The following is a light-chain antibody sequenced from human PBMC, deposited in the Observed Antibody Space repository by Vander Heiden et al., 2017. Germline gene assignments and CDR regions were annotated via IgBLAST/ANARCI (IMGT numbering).Light chain of an antibody. CDR1: QSVSSY. CDR2: DAS. Sequence: EIVLTQSPATLSLSPGERATLSCRASQSVSSYLAWYQPKPGQAPRLLIYDASNRATGIPARFSGSGSGTDFTLTISSLEPEDFADYYWQQRSNWPREPWTFGRGTKVXIK. J-gene: IGKJ1*01. CDR3: QQRSNWPREPWT. V-gene: IGKV3-11*01.